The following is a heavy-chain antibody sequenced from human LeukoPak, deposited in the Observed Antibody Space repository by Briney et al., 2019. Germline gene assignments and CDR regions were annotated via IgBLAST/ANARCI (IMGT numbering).Heavy chain of an antibody. CDR3: AREATMTVVLTTGGMDV. V-gene: IGHV4-59*01. CDR1: GGSISGYY. Sequence: PSETLSLTCTVSGGSISGYYWSWIRQPPGKGLEWIGYISYSGSTNYNPSLKSRVTISLDTSKNQFSLKLSSVTAADTAVYYCAREATMTVVLTTGGMDVWGQGTTVTVSS. CDR2: ISYSGST. J-gene: IGHJ6*02. D-gene: IGHD3-22*01.